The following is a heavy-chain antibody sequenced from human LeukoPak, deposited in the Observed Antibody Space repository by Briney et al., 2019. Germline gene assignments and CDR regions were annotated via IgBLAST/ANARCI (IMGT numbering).Heavy chain of an antibody. Sequence: GGSLRLSCAASGFTFSNAWMSWVRQAPGKGLEWVGGIKSKTDGRTTDDSAPGKGRFTIARDETTKKLHLQRNSLKTEDTAVYYCTTDGPAVVDYWGQGTLVTVSS. J-gene: IGHJ4*02. CDR1: GFTFSNAW. D-gene: IGHD2-15*01. CDR3: TTDGPAVVDY. CDR2: IKSKTDGRTT. V-gene: IGHV3-15*01.